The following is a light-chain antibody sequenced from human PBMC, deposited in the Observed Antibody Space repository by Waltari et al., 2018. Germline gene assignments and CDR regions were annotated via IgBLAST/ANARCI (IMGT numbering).Light chain of an antibody. CDR1: QSISKW. CDR2: RAS. V-gene: IGKV1-5*03. Sequence: DIQMPQPPSPLSASVGGRASFRCRASQSISKWLAWYQQKPGKAPQLLIYRASTLESGVPSRVSDSGSGTEFTLTISSLQPEDFATYYCQQYNSYSLLSFGGGTKVEIK. J-gene: IGKJ4*01. CDR3: QQYNSYSLLS.